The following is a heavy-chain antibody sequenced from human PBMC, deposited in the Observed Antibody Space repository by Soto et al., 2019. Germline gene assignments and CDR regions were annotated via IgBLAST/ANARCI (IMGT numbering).Heavy chain of an antibody. J-gene: IGHJ6*02. CDR2: ISAYNGNT. Sequence: QVQLVQSGAEVKKPGASVKVSCKASGYTFTSYGISWVRQAPGQGLEWMGWISAYNGNTNYAHKLQGRVTMTTDTSTSTAYMELRSLRSDDTAVYYCARAELRIAAAGTHYYYGMDVWGQGTTVTVSS. D-gene: IGHD6-13*01. CDR3: ARAELRIAAAGTHYYYGMDV. CDR1: GYTFTSYG. V-gene: IGHV1-18*01.